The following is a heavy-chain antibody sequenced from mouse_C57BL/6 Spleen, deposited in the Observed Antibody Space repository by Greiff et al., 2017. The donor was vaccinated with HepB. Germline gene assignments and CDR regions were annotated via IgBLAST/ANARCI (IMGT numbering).Heavy chain of an antibody. Sequence: QVQLKQSGPELVKPGASVKISCKASGYAFRSSWMNWVKQRPGKGLEWIGRIYPGNGDTNYNGKFKGKATLTADKSSSTAYMQLSSLTSEDSSVYFCASGSSYGYWGQGTTPTVSS. CDR2: IYPGNGDT. D-gene: IGHD1-1*01. V-gene: IGHV1-82*01. J-gene: IGHJ2*01. CDR3: ASGSSYGY. CDR1: GYAFRSSW.